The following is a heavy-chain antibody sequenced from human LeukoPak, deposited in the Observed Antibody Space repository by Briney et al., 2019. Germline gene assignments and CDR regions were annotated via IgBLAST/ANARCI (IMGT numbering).Heavy chain of an antibody. V-gene: IGHV4-59*08. J-gene: IGHJ4*02. CDR1: PGSISRFY. CDR2: IFHIGNT. Sequence: PSETLSLTCSVSPGSISRFYWSWIRQAPGKEPEWIGYIFHIGNTNYNPSLRGRVTISIDTSKNEFSLDLTSVTAADTAVYYCAGRVTTHFAYWGQGALVTVSS. D-gene: IGHD4-17*01. CDR3: AGRVTTHFAY.